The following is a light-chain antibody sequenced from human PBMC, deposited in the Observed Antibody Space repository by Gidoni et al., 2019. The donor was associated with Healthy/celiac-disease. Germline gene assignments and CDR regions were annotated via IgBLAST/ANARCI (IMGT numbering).Light chain of an antibody. Sequence: VVMTQSPLSLPVTLGQPASSSCRSSQSLVYSDGNTYLNWFQQRPGQSPRRLIYKVSSRDSGVPDRFSGSGSGTDFTLKISRVEAEDVGVYYCMQGTHWPPCFGQGTRLEIK. V-gene: IGKV2-30*01. CDR3: MQGTHWPPC. CDR1: QSLVYSDGNTY. CDR2: KVS. J-gene: IGKJ5*01.